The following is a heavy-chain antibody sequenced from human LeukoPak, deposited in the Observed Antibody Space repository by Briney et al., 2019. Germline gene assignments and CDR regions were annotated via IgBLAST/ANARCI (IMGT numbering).Heavy chain of an antibody. CDR3: AKYGLVGATRWFDP. V-gene: IGHV3-23*01. D-gene: IGHD1-26*01. J-gene: IGHJ5*02. CDR1: VFTFRNYA. CDR2: IGTGLDT. Sequence: GGSLRLSCVASVFTFRNYAMSWVRQAPGKGLEWVSTIGTGLDTHYADSVKGRFTISRDNSKNTLFLQMNSLRAEDTAVYYCAKYGLVGATRWFDPWGQGTLVTVSS.